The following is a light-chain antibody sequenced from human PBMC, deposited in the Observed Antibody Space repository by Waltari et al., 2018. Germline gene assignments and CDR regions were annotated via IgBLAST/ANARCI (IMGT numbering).Light chain of an antibody. J-gene: IGKJ1*01. V-gene: IGKV3-15*01. CDR1: QSISSN. CDR2: GAS. Sequence: EIVMTQSPATLSVSPGERDTLSCRASQSISSNLPWYQQKSGQAPRLLIYGASTRATGIPARFSGSGSGTEFTLTISSLQSGDFAVYYCQHYNNWPPGRTFGQGTKVEIK. CDR3: QHYNNWPPGRT.